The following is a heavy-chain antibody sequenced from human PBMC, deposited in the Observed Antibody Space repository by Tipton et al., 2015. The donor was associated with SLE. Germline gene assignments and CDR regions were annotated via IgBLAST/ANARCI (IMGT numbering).Heavy chain of an antibody. D-gene: IGHD6-13*01. Sequence: LRLSCTVSGGSISSYYWSWIRQPPGKGLEWIGYIYYSVSTNYNPSLKSRVTISVDTSKNQFSRKLSFVTAADTAVYYRARESSWDPLFDYWGQGPLVTVSS. J-gene: IGHJ4*02. CDR3: ARESSWDPLFDY. CDR1: GGSISSYY. CDR2: IYYSVST. V-gene: IGHV4-59*01.